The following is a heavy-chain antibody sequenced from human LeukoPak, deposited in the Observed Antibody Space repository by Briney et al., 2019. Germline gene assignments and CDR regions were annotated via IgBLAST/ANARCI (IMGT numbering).Heavy chain of an antibody. CDR2: ISYDGSNK. J-gene: IGHJ4*02. CDR3: ARFTLYSSGWSNPDY. V-gene: IGHV3-30*04. D-gene: IGHD6-19*01. CDR1: GFTFSSYA. Sequence: LRLSCAASGFTFSSYAMHWVRQAPGKGLEWVAVISYDGSNKYYADSVKGRFTISRDNSKNTLYLQMNSLRAEDTAVYYCARFTLYSSGWSNPDYWGQGTLVTVSS.